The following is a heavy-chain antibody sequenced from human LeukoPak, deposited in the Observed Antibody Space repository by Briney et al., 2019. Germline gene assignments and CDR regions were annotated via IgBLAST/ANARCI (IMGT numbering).Heavy chain of an antibody. CDR3: ARVRIQLWLLGGPFDY. D-gene: IGHD5-18*01. CDR2: ISYDGSNK. V-gene: IGHV3-30*04. Sequence: GGSLRLSCAASGFTFSSYAMHWVRQAPGKGLEWVAVISYDGSNKYYADSVKGRFTISRDNSKNTLYLQMNSLRAEDTAVYYRARVRIQLWLLGGPFDYWGQGTLVTVSS. CDR1: GFTFSSYA. J-gene: IGHJ4*02.